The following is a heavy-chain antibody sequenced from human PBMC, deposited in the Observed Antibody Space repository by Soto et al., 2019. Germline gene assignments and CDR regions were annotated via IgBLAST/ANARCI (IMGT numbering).Heavy chain of an antibody. Sequence: ASVKVSCKASGYTFTSYGISWVRQAPGQRPEWMGWINTANGNTKYSQKFQARVTIIRDTSASTTYMELSSLRSEDTAIYYCARGFGSSWYDYWGQGTLVTVSS. CDR3: ARGFGSSWYDY. CDR1: GYTFTSYG. D-gene: IGHD6-13*01. J-gene: IGHJ4*02. CDR2: INTANGNT. V-gene: IGHV1-3*04.